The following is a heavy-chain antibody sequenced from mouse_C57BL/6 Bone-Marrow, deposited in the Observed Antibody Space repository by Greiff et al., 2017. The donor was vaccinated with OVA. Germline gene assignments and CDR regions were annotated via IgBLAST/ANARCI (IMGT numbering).Heavy chain of an antibody. J-gene: IGHJ2*01. CDR1: GYTFTSYG. V-gene: IGHV1-81*01. CDR2: IYPRSGNT. CDR3: ARGRRSYSDIDY. D-gene: IGHD2-13*01. Sequence: VQVVESGAELARPGASVKLSCKASGYTFTSYGISWVKQRTGQGLEWIGEIYPRSGNTYYNQKFKGKATLTADKSSSTAYMELRSLTSEDSAVYFCARGRRSYSDIDYWGQGTTLTVSS.